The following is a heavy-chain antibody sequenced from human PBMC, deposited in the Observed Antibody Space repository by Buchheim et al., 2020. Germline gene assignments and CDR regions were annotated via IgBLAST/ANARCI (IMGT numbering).Heavy chain of an antibody. V-gene: IGHV1-69*01. Sequence: QVQLVQSGAEVKKPGSSVKVSCKASGGTFSSYAISWVRQAPGQGLEWMGWIIPIFGTANYAQKFQGRVPITAAESTSPAYMELSSLRSEDTAVYYCARDSPASDCGGDCHSGWFDPWGQGTL. CDR3: ARDSPASDCGGDCHSGWFDP. CDR1: GGTFSSYA. J-gene: IGHJ5*02. D-gene: IGHD2-21*02. CDR2: IIPIFGTA.